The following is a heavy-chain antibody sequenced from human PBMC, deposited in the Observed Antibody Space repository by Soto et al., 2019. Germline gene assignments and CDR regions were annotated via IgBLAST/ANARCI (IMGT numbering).Heavy chain of an antibody. V-gene: IGHV3-23*01. Sequence: GGSLRLSCAASGFTFSSYVMRWVRQAPGKGLEWVSAISGSGGSTYYGDSVKGRFTISRDNSKNTLYLQMNSLRAEDTAVYYCAKVRADYYDSSGPIDYWGQGTLVTVSS. D-gene: IGHD3-22*01. CDR1: GFTFSSYV. J-gene: IGHJ4*02. CDR2: ISGSGGST. CDR3: AKVRADYYDSSGPIDY.